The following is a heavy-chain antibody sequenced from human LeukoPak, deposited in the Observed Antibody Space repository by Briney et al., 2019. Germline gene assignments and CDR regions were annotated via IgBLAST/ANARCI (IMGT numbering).Heavy chain of an antibody. CDR1: GFTFSSYA. Sequence: PGGSLRLSCAASGFTFSSYAMSGVRQAPGKGLDWVSAISGSGGSTYYADSVKGRFTISRDNSKNTLYLQMNSLRAEDTAVYYCAKSSLLWFGESPNWFDPWGQGTLVTVSS. V-gene: IGHV3-23*01. D-gene: IGHD3-10*01. J-gene: IGHJ5*02. CDR2: ISGSGGST. CDR3: AKSSLLWFGESPNWFDP.